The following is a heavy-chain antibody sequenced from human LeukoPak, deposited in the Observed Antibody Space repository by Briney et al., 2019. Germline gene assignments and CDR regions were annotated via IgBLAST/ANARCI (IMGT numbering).Heavy chain of an antibody. J-gene: IGHJ4*02. CDR1: GFTFGDYY. CDR2: ISSSGSTI. CDR3: ARGRSYYDIYFDY. D-gene: IGHD1-26*01. V-gene: IGHV3-11*04. Sequence: PGGSLRLSCAASGFTFGDYYMSCIRQAPGKGLEWVSYISSSGSTIYYADSVKGRFTISRDNAKNSLYLQMNSLRAEDTAVYYCARGRSYYDIYFDYWGQGTLVTVSS.